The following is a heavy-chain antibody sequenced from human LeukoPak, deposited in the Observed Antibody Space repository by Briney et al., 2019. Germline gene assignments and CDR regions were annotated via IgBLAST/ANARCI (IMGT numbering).Heavy chain of an antibody. CDR2: MYDRGST. D-gene: IGHD6-19*01. J-gene: IGHJ4*02. V-gene: IGHV4-59*01. CDR3: ARAEKAVTGTLDS. Sequence: SETLSLTCTVSGDSISNYYWSWIRQSPGKELEWIGYMYDRGSTIYNPPLKSRVTISTDTSKNQFSLRVTSVTAADTAVYYCARAEKAVTGTLDSWGQGTLITVSS. CDR1: GDSISNYY.